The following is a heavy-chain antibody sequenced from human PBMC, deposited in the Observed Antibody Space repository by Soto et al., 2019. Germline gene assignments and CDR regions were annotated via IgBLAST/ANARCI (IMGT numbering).Heavy chain of an antibody. D-gene: IGHD4-17*01. CDR2: FDPEDGET. J-gene: IGHJ4*02. Sequence: ASVKVSCKVSGYTLTELSMHWVRQAPGKGLEWMGGFDPEDGETIYAQKFQGRVTMTEDTSTDTAYMELSGLRSEDTAVYYCATDLGRMTTVTTYFDYWGQGTLVTVSS. CDR3: ATDLGRMTTVTTYFDY. V-gene: IGHV1-24*01. CDR1: GYTLTELS.